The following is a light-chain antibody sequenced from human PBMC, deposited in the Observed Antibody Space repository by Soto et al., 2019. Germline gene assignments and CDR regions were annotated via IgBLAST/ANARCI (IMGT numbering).Light chain of an antibody. J-gene: IGKJ5*01. CDR3: QQYNIWPLIS. CDR2: AAS. CDR1: QSISAN. V-gene: IGKV3-15*01. Sequence: EIMMTQSPATLSVSPGERATLSCRASQSISANIAWYQQKPGQAPRLLIYAASVRASGIPARFSGTGFGREFTLSISSLQSEDSAVYYCQQYNIWPLISFGQGTRLEIK.